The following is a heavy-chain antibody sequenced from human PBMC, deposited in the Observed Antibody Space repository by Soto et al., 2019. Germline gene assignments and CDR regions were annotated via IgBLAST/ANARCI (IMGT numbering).Heavy chain of an antibody. CDR2: IHSIGDT. V-gene: IGHV4-59*01. J-gene: IGHJ4*02. CDR3: ARRDRDYSSGWYFDY. CDR1: GGSISSYY. D-gene: IGHD6-19*01. Sequence: SETLSLTCTVSGGSISSYYWSWIRQPPGKGLEWIGYIHSIGDTNYNPSLKSRVTISVDTSKNQFSLKLSSVTAADTAVYYCARRDRDYSSGWYFDYWGQGTLVTVSS.